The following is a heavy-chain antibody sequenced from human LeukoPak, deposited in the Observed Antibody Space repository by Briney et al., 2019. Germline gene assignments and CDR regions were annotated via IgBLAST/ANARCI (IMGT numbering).Heavy chain of an antibody. CDR3: ARVRSSYYYDSTSYYHYDGFDI. Sequence: GGSLRLSCGAPGITFSNDYMSWIRQAPGKGLEWISYISNSGRSIYYADSVRGRFTVSRDNAKNSLYLQMNSLRAEDTAIYFCARVRSSYYYDSTSYYHYDGFDIWGQGTMVTVSS. CDR1: GITFSNDY. J-gene: IGHJ3*02. D-gene: IGHD3-22*01. CDR2: ISNSGRSI. V-gene: IGHV3-11*04.